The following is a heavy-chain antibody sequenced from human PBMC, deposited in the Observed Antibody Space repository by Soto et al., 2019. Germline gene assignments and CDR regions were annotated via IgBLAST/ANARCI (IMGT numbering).Heavy chain of an antibody. J-gene: IGHJ4*02. Sequence: DVQLLESGGSLVQPGGSLRLSCAASGFTFNTNSISWVRQAPGKGLEWVSAISSSGGSTYYADSVKGRFIISRDNSQNTLYLQMNSLRAEDTAVYYCAKPDGATYNFRYWGQGTLVTVSS. D-gene: IGHD1-1*01. CDR1: GFTFNTNS. CDR2: ISSSGGST. V-gene: IGHV3-23*01. CDR3: AKPDGATYNFRY.